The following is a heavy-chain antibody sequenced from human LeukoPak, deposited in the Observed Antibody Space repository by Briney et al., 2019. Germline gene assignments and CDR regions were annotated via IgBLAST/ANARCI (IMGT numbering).Heavy chain of an antibody. V-gene: IGHV3-7*01. CDR3: ARDTNYSFDY. D-gene: IGHD4/OR15-4a*01. J-gene: IGHJ4*02. CDR2: IKQDGSEK. CDR1: GFTFGSYW. Sequence: GGSLRLSCAASGFTFGSYWMSWVRQAPGKGLEWVANIKQDGSEKYYVDSVKGRFTISRDNAKNSLYLQMNSLRAEDTAVYYCARDTNYSFDYWGQGTLVTVSS.